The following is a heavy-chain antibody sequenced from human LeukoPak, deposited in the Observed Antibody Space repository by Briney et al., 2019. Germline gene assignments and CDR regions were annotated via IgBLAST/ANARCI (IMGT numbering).Heavy chain of an antibody. CDR3: AREKETLLSITMVRGLIRRHYYMDV. CDR2: ISGSSSYI. J-gene: IGHJ6*03. CDR1: GFTFSSYS. D-gene: IGHD3-10*01. V-gene: IGHV3-21*01. Sequence: GGSLRLSCAASGFTFSSYSMNWVRQAPGKGLEWVSSISGSSSYIYYADSVKGRFTISRDNSKNTLYLQMNSLRAEDTAVYYCAREKETLLSITMVRGLIRRHYYMDVWGKGTTVTISS.